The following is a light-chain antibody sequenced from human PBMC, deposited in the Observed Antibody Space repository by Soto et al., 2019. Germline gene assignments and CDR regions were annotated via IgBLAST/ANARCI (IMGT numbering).Light chain of an antibody. Sequence: IGVTPSPASLAVSLGERATINCKTSPTALYRSNNQNYLAWFQNKPGHPPRLIIYWASTRESGVPDRFSGSGSATDCSLTISGLQAEDVAVYFCQQYYTGPLTLGGGTKVDIK. J-gene: IGKJ4*01. V-gene: IGKV4-1*01. CDR1: PTALYRSNNQNY. CDR2: WAS. CDR3: QQYYTGPLT.